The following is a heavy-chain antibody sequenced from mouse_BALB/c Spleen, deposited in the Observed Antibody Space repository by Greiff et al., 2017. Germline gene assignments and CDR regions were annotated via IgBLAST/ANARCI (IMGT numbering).Heavy chain of an antibody. V-gene: IGHV1-9*01. CDR2: ILPGSGST. CDR1: GYTFSSYW. CDR3: ARSSTVHYAMDY. Sequence: QVQLKESGAELMKPGASVKISCKATGYTFSSYWIEWVKQRPGHGLEWIGEILPGSGSTNYNEKFKGKATFTADTSSNTAYMQLSSLTSEDSAVYYCARSSTVHYAMDYWGQGTSVTVAS. J-gene: IGHJ4*01. D-gene: IGHD1-1*01.